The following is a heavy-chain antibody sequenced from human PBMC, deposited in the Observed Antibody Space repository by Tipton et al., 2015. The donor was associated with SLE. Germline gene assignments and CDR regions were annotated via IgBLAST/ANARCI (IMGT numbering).Heavy chain of an antibody. CDR3: ERGGQQLVQGDYYYYGMDV. CDR2: INPNSGGT. D-gene: IGHD6-13*01. J-gene: IGHJ6*02. CDR1: GYTFTGYY. Sequence: QSGPEVKKPGASVKVSCKASGYTFTGYYMHWVRQAPGQGLEWMGRINPNSGGTNYAQKFQGRVTMTRDTSISTAYMVLSRLRSDDPAVYYCERGGQQLVQGDYYYYGMDVWGQGTTVTVSS. V-gene: IGHV1-2*06.